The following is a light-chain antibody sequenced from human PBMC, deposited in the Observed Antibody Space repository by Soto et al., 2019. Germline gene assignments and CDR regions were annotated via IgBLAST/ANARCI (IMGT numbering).Light chain of an antibody. CDR3: QQYHNWLT. Sequence: IQMIRPQSYLSASAGDRVTICCRAGQDIGNALGGYQQKPGKPPKVLSYGASNLQSGVPPRFSGSGSGTDFTLTITSLQSEDFAVYYCQQYHNWLTFGGGTKVDIK. J-gene: IGKJ4*01. CDR1: QDIGNA. CDR2: GAS. V-gene: IGKV1-6*01.